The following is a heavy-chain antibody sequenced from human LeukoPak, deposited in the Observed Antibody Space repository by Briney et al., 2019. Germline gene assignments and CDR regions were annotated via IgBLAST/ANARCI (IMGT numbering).Heavy chain of an antibody. CDR1: GFTVSSNY. CDR3: AKDEYGAPVDYFDY. D-gene: IGHD4-17*01. V-gene: IGHV3-23*01. CDR2: INGGGGNT. Sequence: PGGSLRLSCAASGFTVSSNYMSWVRQAPGKGLEWVSAINGGGGNTFYADSVKGRFTISRDNSKNTLYLQMNSLRAEDTAIYYCAKDEYGAPVDYFDYWGQGTLVTVSS. J-gene: IGHJ4*02.